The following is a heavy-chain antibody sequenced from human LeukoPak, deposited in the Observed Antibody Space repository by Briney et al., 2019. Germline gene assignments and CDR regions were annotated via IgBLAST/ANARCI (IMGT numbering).Heavy chain of an antibody. CDR2: ISGSGTIT. CDR3: AILTTHSRSSQFDY. J-gene: IGHJ4*02. D-gene: IGHD6-6*01. CDR1: GFTFSRYA. Sequence: PGESLRLSCAASGFTFSRYAMSWVRQAPGRGLEWVSAISGSGTITYYADSVKGRFTISRDNSKDTLYLQMNSLRAEDTAIYFCAILTTHSRSSQFDYWGQGTLVTVSS. V-gene: IGHV3-23*01.